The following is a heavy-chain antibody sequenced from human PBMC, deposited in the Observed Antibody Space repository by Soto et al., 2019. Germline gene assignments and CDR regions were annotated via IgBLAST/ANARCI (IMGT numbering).Heavy chain of an antibody. J-gene: IGHJ5*02. CDR3: AGAAGATWFAP. Sequence: SSGTLFLTCPVSGGSISSYYWSWIRQPPGKGLEWIGYIYYSGSTNYNPSLKSRVTISLDTSKNQFSLKLNSVTAADTAVYYCAGAAGATWFAPWGQGTLVTVSS. CDR2: IYYSGST. V-gene: IGHV4-59*01. D-gene: IGHD1-26*01. CDR1: GGSISSYY.